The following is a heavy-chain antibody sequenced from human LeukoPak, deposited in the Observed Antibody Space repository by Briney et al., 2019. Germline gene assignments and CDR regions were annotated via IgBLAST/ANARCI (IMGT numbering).Heavy chain of an antibody. CDR2: IKQDGSEK. CDR1: GFTFSSYW. J-gene: IGHJ4*02. V-gene: IGHV3-7*01. Sequence: HPGGSLRLSCAASGFTFSSYWMSWVRQAPGKGLEWLANIKQDGSEKYYVDSVKGRFTISRDNAKNSLYLQMNSLRAEDTAVYYCARATTVLRYFDWLLPRDQYYFDYWGQGTLVTVSS. CDR3: ARATTVLRYFDWLLPRDQYYFDY. D-gene: IGHD3-9*01.